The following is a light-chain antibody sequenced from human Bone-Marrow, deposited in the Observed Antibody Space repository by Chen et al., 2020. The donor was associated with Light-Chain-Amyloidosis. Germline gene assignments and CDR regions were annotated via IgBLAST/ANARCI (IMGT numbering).Light chain of an antibody. V-gene: IGLV3-25*03. J-gene: IGLJ2*01. Sequence: SYELTQPPSVSVSPGQTARITCSGDDLPTKYAYWYQQKPSQAPVLVIHRDTERPSGISERVSGSSSGTTATLTISGVQAEDEADYHCQSADSSGTYEVIFGGGTKLTVL. CDR3: QSADSSGTYEVI. CDR2: RDT. CDR1: DLPTKY.